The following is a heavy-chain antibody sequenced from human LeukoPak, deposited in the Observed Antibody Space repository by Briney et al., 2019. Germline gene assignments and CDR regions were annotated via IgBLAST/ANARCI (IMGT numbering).Heavy chain of an antibody. CDR3: ARGLVGATNDY. CDR1: GFTFSSYE. J-gene: IGHJ4*02. D-gene: IGHD1-26*01. Sequence: GGSLRLSCAASGFTFSSYEMNWVRLAPGKGLEWVSYISSSSSTIYYADSVKGRFTISRDNAKNSLYLQMNSLRAEDTAVYYCARGLVGATNDYWGQGTLVTVSS. V-gene: IGHV3-48*01. CDR2: ISSSSSTI.